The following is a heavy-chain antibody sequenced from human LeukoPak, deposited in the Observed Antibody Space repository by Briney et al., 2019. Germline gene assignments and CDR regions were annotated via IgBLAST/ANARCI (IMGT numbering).Heavy chain of an antibody. CDR3: ARHGSGSWYLYYYYGMDV. Sequence: SETLSLTCTVSGGSISSSSYYWGWIRQPPGKGLEWIGSIYYSGSTYYNPSLKSRVTISVDTSKNQFSLKLSSVTAADTAVYYCARHGSGSWYLYYYYGMDVWGQGTTVTVSS. CDR1: GGSISSSSYY. V-gene: IGHV4-39*01. D-gene: IGHD6-13*01. CDR2: IYYSGST. J-gene: IGHJ6*02.